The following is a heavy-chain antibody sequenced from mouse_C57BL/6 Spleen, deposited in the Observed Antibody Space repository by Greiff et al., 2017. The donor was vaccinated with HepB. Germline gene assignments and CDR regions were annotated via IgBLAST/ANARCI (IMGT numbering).Heavy chain of an antibody. CDR3: AKNPPGLGDWYFDV. J-gene: IGHJ1*03. CDR2: IWRGGST. D-gene: IGHD4-1*01. V-gene: IGHV2-5*01. Sequence: QVQLQQSGPGLVQPSQSLSITCTVSGFSLTSYGVHWVRQSQGKGLEWLGVIWRGGSTDYSAAFMSRLSITKDNSKSQVFFKINRLQADDTAIYYWAKNPPGLGDWYFDVWGTGTTVTVAS. CDR1: GFSLTSYG.